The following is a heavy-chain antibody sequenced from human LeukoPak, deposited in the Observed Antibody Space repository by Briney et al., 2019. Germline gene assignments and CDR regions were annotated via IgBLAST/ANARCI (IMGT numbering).Heavy chain of an antibody. Sequence: PGGSLRLSCAASGFTFSSYGMHWVRQAPGKGLEWVAVIWYDGSNKYYADSVKGRFTISRDNSKNTLCLQMNSLRAEDTAVYYCARDGAYGHRGYFDYWGQGTLVTVSS. CDR3: ARDGAYGHRGYFDY. CDR2: IWYDGSNK. CDR1: GFTFSSYG. J-gene: IGHJ4*02. V-gene: IGHV3-33*01. D-gene: IGHD4-17*01.